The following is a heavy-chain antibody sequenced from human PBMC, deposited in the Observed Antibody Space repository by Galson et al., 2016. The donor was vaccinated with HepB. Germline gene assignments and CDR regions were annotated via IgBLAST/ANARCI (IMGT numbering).Heavy chain of an antibody. J-gene: IGHJ2*01. CDR3: ARGLSVVATWYFDL. CDR1: GGSISSDHW. Sequence: SETLSLTCAVSGGSISSDHWWSWVRQPPGKGLEWIGEISHSGSTNYNSSLKSRVTIAVDNFKNHFSLKLSSVTAADTAVYYCARGLSVVATWYFDLWGRGTLVTVSS. CDR2: ISHSGST. V-gene: IGHV4-4*02. D-gene: IGHD5-12*01.